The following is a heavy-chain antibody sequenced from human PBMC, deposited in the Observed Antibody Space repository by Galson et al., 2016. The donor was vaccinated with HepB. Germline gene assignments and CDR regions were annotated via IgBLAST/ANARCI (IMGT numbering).Heavy chain of an antibody. CDR3: ARTNSKTYGGGNLDY. V-gene: IGHV6-1*01. J-gene: IGHJ4*01. D-gene: IGHD4-23*01. CDR2: TYYRSKWFN. Sequence: GRTYYRSKWFNDYAPSVKSRINISPDTSKNQFSLQLNSVTPEDTAVYYCARTNSKTYGGGNLDYWGQGTLVTVSS.